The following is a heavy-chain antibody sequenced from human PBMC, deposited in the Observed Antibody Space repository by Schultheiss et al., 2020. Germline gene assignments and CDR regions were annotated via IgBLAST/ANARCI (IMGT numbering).Heavy chain of an antibody. Sequence: GESLKISCAASGFTFSRNAMHWVRQAPGKGLEWVGVIWYDGSNTYYADSVKGRFTISRDNSKDTLYLQMSSLRAEDTAVYYCAILVGGRNYWGQGTLVTVSA. CDR3: AILVGGRNY. CDR1: GFTFSRNA. D-gene: IGHD2-2*01. J-gene: IGHJ4*02. V-gene: IGHV3-33*01. CDR2: IWYDGSNT.